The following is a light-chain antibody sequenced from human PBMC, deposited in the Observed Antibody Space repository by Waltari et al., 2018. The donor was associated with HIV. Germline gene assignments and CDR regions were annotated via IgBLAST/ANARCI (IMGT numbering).Light chain of an antibody. Sequence: QSVLTQPPSASGTPGQRVTIPCSGSSSNIGSNTVNWYQQLPGTAPKLLIYNNNPRPSGVPDRFSGSKSGTSASLAISGLQSEDEADYYCAAWDDSLNGVIFGGGTKLTVL. V-gene: IGLV1-44*01. CDR1: SSNIGSNT. CDR2: NNN. CDR3: AAWDDSLNGVI. J-gene: IGLJ2*01.